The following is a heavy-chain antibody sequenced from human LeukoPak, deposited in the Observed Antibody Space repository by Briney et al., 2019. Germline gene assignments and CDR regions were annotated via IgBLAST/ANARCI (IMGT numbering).Heavy chain of an antibody. CDR2: IYASDSDT. Sequence: GESLKISCKGSAYSFTTYWIGWVRQMPGKGLEWMGIIYASDSDTRYSPSFRGQVTISADKSISTAYLQWSSLKASDTAMYYCARHVAARPFYFYYYMDVWGKGTTVTVSS. V-gene: IGHV5-51*01. CDR1: AYSFTTYW. CDR3: ARHVAARPFYFYYYMDV. D-gene: IGHD6-6*01. J-gene: IGHJ6*03.